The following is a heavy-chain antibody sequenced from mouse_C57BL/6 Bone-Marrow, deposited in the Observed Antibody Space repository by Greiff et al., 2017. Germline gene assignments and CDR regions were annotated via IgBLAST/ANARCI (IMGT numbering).Heavy chain of an antibody. CDR1: GFTFSSYG. J-gene: IGHJ4*01. CDR2: ISSGGSYT. CDR3: ARRAFYYGSGSRAMDD. D-gene: IGHD1-1*01. V-gene: IGHV5-6*02. Sequence: EVKLVESGGDLVKPGGSLKLSCAASGFTFSSYGMSWVRQTPDKRLEWVATISSGGSYTYYPDSVKGRFTISRDNARNTLYLQMRSLKSADTAMYYCARRAFYYGSGSRAMDDWGQGTSVTVSS.